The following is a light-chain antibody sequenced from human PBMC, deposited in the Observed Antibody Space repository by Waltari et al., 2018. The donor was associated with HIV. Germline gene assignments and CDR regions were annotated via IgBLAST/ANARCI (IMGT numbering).Light chain of an antibody. J-gene: IGLJ3*02. V-gene: IGLV1-51*01. CDR2: DTN. CDR3: GTWDNNLSAFWV. CDR1: RSTTGHDF. Sequence: QSVLTHPPSVSAAPGQKVSIPCSGTRSTTGHDFVSLYQQLPATAPKLLIYDTNKRPSGIPDRFSASKSGTSATLAITGLQTGDEAVYYCGTWDNNLSAFWVFGGGTKVTVL.